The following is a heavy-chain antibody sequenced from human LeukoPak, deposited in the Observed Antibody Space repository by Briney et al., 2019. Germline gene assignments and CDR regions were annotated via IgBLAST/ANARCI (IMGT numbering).Heavy chain of an antibody. J-gene: IGHJ4*02. D-gene: IGHD5-12*01. CDR3: AKGLFSAYDKYLDS. CDR2: ISSSGSNI. V-gene: IGHV3-48*03. Sequence: PGGSLRLSCAASGFTFSSYEMNWVRQAPGKGLEWVSYISSSGSNIYYADSVKGRFTISRDNTKNSLFLQMDSLRVEDTAIYYCAKGLFSAYDKYLDSWGQGTLVTVSS. CDR1: GFTFSSYE.